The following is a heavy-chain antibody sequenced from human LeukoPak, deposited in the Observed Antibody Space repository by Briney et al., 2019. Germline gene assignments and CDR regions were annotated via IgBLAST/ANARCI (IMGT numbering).Heavy chain of an antibody. V-gene: IGHV1-46*01. CDR3: ARDGSTVSRGYSGYDVAY. D-gene: IGHD5-12*01. J-gene: IGHJ4*02. CDR2: INPSGGST. Sequence: GASVKVSCKASGYTFTSYYMHWVRQAPGQGLEWMGIINPSGGSTSYAQKFQGRVTMTRDTSTSTVYMELSSLRSEDTAVYYCARDGSTVSRGYSGYDVAYWGQGTLVTVSS. CDR1: GYTFTSYY.